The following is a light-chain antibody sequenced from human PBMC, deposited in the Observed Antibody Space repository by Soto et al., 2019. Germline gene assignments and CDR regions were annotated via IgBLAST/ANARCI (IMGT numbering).Light chain of an antibody. CDR1: ENVDRY. CDR2: AAS. CDR3: QQTYSTPPT. Sequence: DIQVTQSPSSLSSSVGDRVTITCRASENVDRYVNWYQQIPGKAPSLLISAASTLQSGVPSRFRGSGSVTTFTLNIDSLQPEDFAMYYCQQTYSTPPTFGQGTKVEV. J-gene: IGKJ1*01. V-gene: IGKV1-39*01.